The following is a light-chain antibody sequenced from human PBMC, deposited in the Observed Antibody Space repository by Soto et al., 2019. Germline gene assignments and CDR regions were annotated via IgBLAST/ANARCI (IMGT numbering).Light chain of an antibody. V-gene: IGKV3-11*01. J-gene: IGKJ1*01. CDR1: QTVSSD. CDR2: DAS. CDR3: QQYGSSGT. Sequence: EIVLTQSPATLSLSPGEVATLSGRASQTVSSDLAWYQHRPGQAPRLLIYDASDRATGIPARFSGSGSGTDFTLTISRLEPEDFAVYYCQQYGSSGTFGQGTKVDIK.